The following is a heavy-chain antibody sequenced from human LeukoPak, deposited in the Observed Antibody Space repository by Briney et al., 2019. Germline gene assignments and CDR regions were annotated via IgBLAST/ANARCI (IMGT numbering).Heavy chain of an antibody. CDR2: ISSSGSTI. CDR3: AKALPHYYDSSGYYQATFDI. V-gene: IGHV3-11*01. J-gene: IGHJ3*02. D-gene: IGHD3-22*01. CDR1: GFTFSDYY. Sequence: PGGSLRLSCAASGFTFSDYYMSWIRQAPGKGLEWVSYISSSGSTIYYTDSVKGRFTISRDNAKNSLYLQMNSLRAEDTALYYCAKALPHYYDSSGYYQATFDIWGQGTMVTVSS.